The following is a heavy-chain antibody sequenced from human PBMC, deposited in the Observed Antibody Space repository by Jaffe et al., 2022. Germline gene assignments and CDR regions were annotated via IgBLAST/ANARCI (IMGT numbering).Heavy chain of an antibody. D-gene: IGHD6-19*01. CDR2: ISSDGSTT. V-gene: IGHV3-74*01. CDR1: GFTFSNYW. J-gene: IGHJ4*02. Sequence: EVQLVESGGGLVQPGGSLRLSCAASGFTFSNYWMHWVRQAPGKGLVWVSLISSDGSTTSYADSVKGRFTISRDNAKNTLYLQMNSLRAEDTAVYYCARGGGSSDWYGEVYWGQGTLVTVSS. CDR3: ARGGGSSDWYGEVY.